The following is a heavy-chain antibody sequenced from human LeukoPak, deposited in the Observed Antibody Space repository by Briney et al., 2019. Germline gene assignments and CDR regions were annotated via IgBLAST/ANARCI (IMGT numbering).Heavy chain of an antibody. CDR1: GFTFSYYA. D-gene: IGHD3-10*01. CDR2: IWSDGSNK. V-gene: IGHV3-33*01. Sequence: GRSLRLSCAASGFTFSYYAIHWVRQAPGKGLEWVALIWSDGSNKYYADSVKGRITISRDNSKNTVYLQMNSLRAEDTAVYYCARELFSSGSCPDGWGQGTLVTVSS. CDR3: ARELFSSGSCPDG. J-gene: IGHJ4*02.